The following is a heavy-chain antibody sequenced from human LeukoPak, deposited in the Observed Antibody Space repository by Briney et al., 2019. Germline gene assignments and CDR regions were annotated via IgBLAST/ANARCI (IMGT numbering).Heavy chain of an antibody. D-gene: IGHD4/OR15-4a*01. J-gene: IGHJ4*02. CDR1: GGSISSYY. V-gene: IGHV4-4*07. Sequence: SETLSLTCTVSGGSISSYYWSWIRQPAGKGLEWIGRIYTSGSTNYNPSLKSRVTMSVDTSKNQFSLKLSSVTAADTAVYYCARMGAIAGASANPDYWGQGTLVTVSS. CDR3: ARMGAIAGASANPDY. CDR2: IYTSGST.